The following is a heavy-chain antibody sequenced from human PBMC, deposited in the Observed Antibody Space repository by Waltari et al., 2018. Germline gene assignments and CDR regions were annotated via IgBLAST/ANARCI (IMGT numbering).Heavy chain of an antibody. Sequence: QVQLQESGPGLVKPSETLYLTCAVSGYSISSGYYWGWIRQPPGKGLEWIGSIYHSGSTYYNPSLKSRVTISVDTYKNQFSLKLSSVTAADTAVYYCARHVRSHYYDSSGYRLDYWGQGTLVTVSS. J-gene: IGHJ4*02. D-gene: IGHD3-22*01. CDR3: ARHVRSHYYDSSGYRLDY. V-gene: IGHV4-38-2*01. CDR2: IYHSGST. CDR1: GYSISSGYY.